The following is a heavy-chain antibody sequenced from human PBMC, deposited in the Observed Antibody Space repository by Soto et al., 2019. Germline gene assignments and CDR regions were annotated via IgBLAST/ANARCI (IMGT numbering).Heavy chain of an antibody. J-gene: IGHJ2*01. CDR2: ISGSGGST. CDR1: GFTFSSYA. Sequence: EVQLLESGGGLVQPGGSLRLSCAASGFTFSSYAMSWVRQAPGKGLEWVSAISGSGGSTYYADSVKGRFTISRDNSKNTLYLQMNSLRAEDTALYYCANRAEQWLVRSYWFFDLWGRGTLVTVSS. V-gene: IGHV3-23*01. CDR3: ANRAEQWLVRSYWFFDL. D-gene: IGHD6-19*01.